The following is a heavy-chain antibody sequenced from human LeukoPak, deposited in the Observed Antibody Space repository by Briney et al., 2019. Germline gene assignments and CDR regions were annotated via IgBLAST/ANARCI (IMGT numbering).Heavy chain of an antibody. CDR1: GGSISSYY. CDR3: ARIKTYYYDSSGGDDFDY. CDR2: IYYSGST. D-gene: IGHD3-22*01. J-gene: IGHJ4*02. V-gene: IGHV4-59*12. Sequence: SETLSLTCTVSGGSISSYYWSWIRQPPGKGLEWIGYIYYSGSTNYNPSLKSRVTISVDTSKNQFSLKLSSVTAADTAVYYCARIKTYYYDSSGGDDFDYWGQGTLVTVSS.